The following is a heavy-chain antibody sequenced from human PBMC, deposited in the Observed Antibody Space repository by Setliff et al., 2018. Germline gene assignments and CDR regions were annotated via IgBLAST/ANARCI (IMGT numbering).Heavy chain of an antibody. CDR1: GDTFSSSA. V-gene: IGHV1-69*13. J-gene: IGHJ3*02. Sequence: SVKVSCKASGDTFSSSAISWVRQAPGQGLEWMGGIIPIFGTANYAQKFQGRVTITADESTSTAYMELSSLRSEGTAVYYCARDGDNYYDSSGYYLNHAFDIWGQGTMVTVSS. CDR3: ARDGDNYYDSSGYYLNHAFDI. D-gene: IGHD3-22*01. CDR2: IIPIFGTA.